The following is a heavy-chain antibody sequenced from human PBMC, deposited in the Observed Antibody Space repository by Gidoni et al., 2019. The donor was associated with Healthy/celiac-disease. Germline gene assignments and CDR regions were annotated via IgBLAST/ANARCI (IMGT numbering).Heavy chain of an antibody. J-gene: IGHJ4*02. V-gene: IGHV3-30*02. CDR3: ANGGGSYT. Sequence: QVQLVESGGGVVQPGGSLRLSCAASGFPFSIYGMHCVRQAPGKGLEWVAFIRYDGSNKYYADSVKGRFTISRDNSKNTLYLQRNSLRAEDTAVYYCANGGGSYTWGQGTLVTVSS. CDR2: IRYDGSNK. CDR1: GFPFSIYG. D-gene: IGHD3-16*01.